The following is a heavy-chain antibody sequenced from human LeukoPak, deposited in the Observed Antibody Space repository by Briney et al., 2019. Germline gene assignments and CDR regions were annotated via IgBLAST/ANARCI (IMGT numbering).Heavy chain of an antibody. J-gene: IGHJ4*02. CDR1: GFSVSSYY. D-gene: IGHD2-21*02. V-gene: IGHV3-66*01. CDR2: MYTGGGR. CDR3: TRGQSYCGADCYSD. Sequence: PGGSLRLSCAASGFSVSSYYMSWVRQPPGKGLEWVSVMYTGGGRYYGDSVKGRFTISRDNSKNTVFLQMNSLRVEDTALYYRTRGQSYCGADCYSDWGQGTLVTVSS.